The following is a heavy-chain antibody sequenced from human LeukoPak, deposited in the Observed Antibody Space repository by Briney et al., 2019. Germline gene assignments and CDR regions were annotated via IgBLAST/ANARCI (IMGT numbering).Heavy chain of an antibody. V-gene: IGHV3-21*01. D-gene: IGHD6-6*01. Sequence: GGSLRLSCAASGFTFRTYYMHWVRQVPGKGLEWVSSISSGSSYIYYTDSVKGRFTISRDDAKNSLYLQMNSLRVEDTAVYYCARISSSSDLYYNGMDVWGQGTTVTVSS. CDR3: ARISSSSDLYYNGMDV. J-gene: IGHJ6*02. CDR2: ISSGSSYI. CDR1: GFTFRTYY.